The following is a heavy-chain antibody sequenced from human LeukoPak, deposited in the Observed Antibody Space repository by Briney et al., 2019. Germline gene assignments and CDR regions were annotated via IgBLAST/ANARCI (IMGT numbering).Heavy chain of an antibody. V-gene: IGHV4-34*01. CDR3: SRGIDAYKCGNS. Sequence: SETLSLTCAVSGGSLSGYYWTWIRQAPGKGLEWIGEIHYSGSINYNLSLQSRVTIAADTSNNHVSLKVNSVTAADTAMYYCSRGIDAYKCGNSWGQGTLVTVSS. CDR1: GGSLSGYY. J-gene: IGHJ4*02. CDR2: IHYSGSI. D-gene: IGHD5-24*01.